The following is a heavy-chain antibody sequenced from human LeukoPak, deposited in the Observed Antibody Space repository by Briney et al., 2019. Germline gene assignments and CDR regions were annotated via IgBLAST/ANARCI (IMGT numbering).Heavy chain of an antibody. CDR1: GFTFSSYA. J-gene: IGHJ6*02. CDR3: AKDRSYYDILTGYSNGMDV. D-gene: IGHD3-9*01. V-gene: IGHV3-23*01. CDR2: MSGSGYTS. Sequence: GGSLRLSCAASGFTFSSYALSRVRQAPGKGLEWVSLMSGSGYTSDYADSVKGRFTISRDNSKNTLYLQMNSLRAEDTAVYYCAKDRSYYDILTGYSNGMDVWGQGTTVTVSS.